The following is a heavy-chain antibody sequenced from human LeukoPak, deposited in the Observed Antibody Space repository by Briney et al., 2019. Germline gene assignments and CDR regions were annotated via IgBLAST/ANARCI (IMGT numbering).Heavy chain of an antibody. D-gene: IGHD2-2*01. CDR3: ARDRVEEGWFDP. CDR1: GGSISSYY. V-gene: IGHV4-4*07. CDR2: IYTSGST. Sequence: TSETLSLTCTVSGGSISSYYWSWIRQPAGKGLEWIGRIYTSGSTNYNPPLKSRVTMSVDTSKNQFSLKLSSVTAADTAVYYCARDRVEEGWFDPWGQGTLVTVSS. J-gene: IGHJ5*02.